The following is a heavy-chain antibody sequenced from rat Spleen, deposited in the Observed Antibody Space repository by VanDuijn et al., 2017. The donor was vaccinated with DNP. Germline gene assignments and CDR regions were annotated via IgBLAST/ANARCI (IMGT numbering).Heavy chain of an antibody. J-gene: IGHJ3*01. CDR3: ARWDHYIGFAY. D-gene: IGHD1-1*01. CDR2: INSAGST. V-gene: IGHV3-3*01. CDR1: FYSITSSNK. Sequence: EVQLQESGPGLVKPSQSLSLTCSVTFYSITSSNKWNWIRKFPENKLEWMGHINSAGSTDYTPSLKSRISITRDTSKNQFFLQVNSVTTEDTATYYCARWDHYIGFAYWGQGTLVTVSS.